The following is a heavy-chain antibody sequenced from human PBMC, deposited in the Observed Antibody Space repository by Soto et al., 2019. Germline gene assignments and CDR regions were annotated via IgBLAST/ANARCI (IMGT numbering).Heavy chain of an antibody. J-gene: IGHJ6*02. Sequence: QLQLQESGSGLVKPSQTLSLTCAVSGASISSGGSSWSWIRQAPGTGLEWIGYIYHSGITNYNPYLKSRVTISVDKSQNQFSLSLSFVTAADTAVYYCARGLAVRGSYGLDVWGQGTTVTVSS. CDR1: GASISSGGSS. V-gene: IGHV4-30-2*01. D-gene: IGHD3-10*01. CDR2: IYHSGIT. CDR3: ARGLAVRGSYGLDV.